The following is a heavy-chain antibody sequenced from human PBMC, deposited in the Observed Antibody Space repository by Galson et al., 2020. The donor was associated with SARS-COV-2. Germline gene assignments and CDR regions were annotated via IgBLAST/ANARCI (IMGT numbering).Heavy chain of an antibody. CDR3: ARETDGHTSSWYDY. CDR1: GSTFRSSA. D-gene: IGHD2-2*01. J-gene: IGHJ4*02. CDR2: ISYDGATG. V-gene: IGHV3-30*04. Sequence: QLGESLKISCAASGSTFRSSAMHWVRQAPGKGLEWVAIISYDGATGYNPDSVKGRFTISRDISKKTLYLQMSRLRPEDTGVYYCARETDGHTSSWYDYWGQGALVTVSP.